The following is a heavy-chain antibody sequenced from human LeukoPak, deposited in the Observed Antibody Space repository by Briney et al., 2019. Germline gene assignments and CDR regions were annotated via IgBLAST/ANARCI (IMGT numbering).Heavy chain of an antibody. CDR3: ARGLRYCSGGSCFMY. CDR2: MNPNSGNT. V-gene: IGHV1-8*01. D-gene: IGHD2-15*01. Sequence: ASVKVSCKASGYAFTSYDINWVRQATGQGLAWMGWMNPNSGNTGYAQKFQGRVTMTRNTSISTAYMELSSLRSEDTAVYYCARGLRYCSGGSCFMYWGQGTLVTVSS. CDR1: GYAFTSYD. J-gene: IGHJ4*02.